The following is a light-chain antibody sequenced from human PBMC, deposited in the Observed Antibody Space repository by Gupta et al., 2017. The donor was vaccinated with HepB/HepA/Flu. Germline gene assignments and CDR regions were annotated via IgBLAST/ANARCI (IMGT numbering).Light chain of an antibody. Sequence: EIVLSQSPATLSLSPGERATLSCRASQSISSYLAWYHHKPGQAPRLLIYDASNRASAVPARFRGSMSGTDFTLTISGLEPEDFAVYFCQQRNDWPFTFGQGTKVEIK. V-gene: IGKV3-11*01. CDR1: QSISSY. CDR2: DAS. CDR3: QQRNDWPFT. J-gene: IGKJ1*01.